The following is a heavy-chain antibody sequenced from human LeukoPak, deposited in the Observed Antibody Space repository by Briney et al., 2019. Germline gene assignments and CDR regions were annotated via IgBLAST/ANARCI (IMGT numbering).Heavy chain of an antibody. CDR1: GFTFSSCS. CDR2: IRSSGSTI. CDR3: ARGGAPTQPWTNDY. V-gene: IGHV3-48*01. D-gene: IGHD5-18*01. J-gene: IGHJ4*02. Sequence: SGGSLRLSCAASGFTFSSCSMNWVRQAPGKGLEWVSYIRSSGSTIYYADSVKGRFTISRDNAKNSLYLQMNSLRVEDTAVYYCARGGAPTQPWTNDYWGQGTLVTVSS.